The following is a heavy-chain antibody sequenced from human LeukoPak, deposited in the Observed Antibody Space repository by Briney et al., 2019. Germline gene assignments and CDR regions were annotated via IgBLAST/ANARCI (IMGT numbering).Heavy chain of an antibody. V-gene: IGHV4-59*01. Sequence: PSETLSLTCTVSGGSISSYYWSWIRQPPGKGLEWIGYIYYSGSTNYNPSLKSRVTTSVDTSKNQFSLKLSSVTAADTAVYYCARDRSSSWWGGTAFDIWGQGTMVTVSS. J-gene: IGHJ3*02. CDR1: GGSISSYY. CDR3: ARDRSSSWWGGTAFDI. D-gene: IGHD6-13*01. CDR2: IYYSGST.